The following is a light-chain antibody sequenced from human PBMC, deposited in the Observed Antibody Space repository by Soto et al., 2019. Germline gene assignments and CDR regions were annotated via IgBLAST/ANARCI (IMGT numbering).Light chain of an antibody. Sequence: EVVMTQSPATLSVSPGERATLSCRASQSVSSYLAWYQQKPGQAPRLLIYGASTRATGIPARFSGSESGTEFTLTISSLQSEDFAVYYCQQYNSWPRTFGRGTKV. CDR1: QSVSSY. CDR3: QQYNSWPRT. V-gene: IGKV3-15*01. J-gene: IGKJ1*01. CDR2: GAS.